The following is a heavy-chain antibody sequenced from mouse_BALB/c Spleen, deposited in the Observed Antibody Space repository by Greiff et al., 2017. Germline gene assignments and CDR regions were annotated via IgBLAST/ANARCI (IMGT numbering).Heavy chain of an antibody. V-gene: IGHV2-6-7*01. J-gene: IGHJ4*01. CDR2: IWGDGST. D-gene: IGHD1-1*01. CDR1: GFSLTGYG. CDR3: ARDIATVEAPYAMDY. Sequence: VQLQESGPGLVAPSQSLSITCTVSGFSLTGYGVNWVRQPPGKGLEWLGMIWGDGSTDYNSALNSRLSISKDNSKSQVFLKMNSLQTDDTARYYCARDIATVEAPYAMDYWGQGTSVTVSS.